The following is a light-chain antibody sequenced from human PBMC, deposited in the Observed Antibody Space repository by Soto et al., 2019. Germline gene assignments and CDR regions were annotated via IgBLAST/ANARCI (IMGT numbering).Light chain of an antibody. J-gene: IGLJ7*01. CDR3: SSYSISTAYL. CDR1: NSDVGGYNY. V-gene: IGLV2-14*03. Sequence: QSALTQPASVSGSPGQSITISCTGTNSDVGGYNYVSWYQQHPGKAPKLLIYDVSSRPSGLSNRFSGSKSGNTASLIISGLQAEDEADYFCSSYSISTAYLFGTGTQLTVL. CDR2: DVS.